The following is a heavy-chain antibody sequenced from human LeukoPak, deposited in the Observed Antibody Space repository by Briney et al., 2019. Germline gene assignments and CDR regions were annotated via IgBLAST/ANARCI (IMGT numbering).Heavy chain of an antibody. J-gene: IGHJ4*02. Sequence: GGSLRLSCAASGFTFSSYAMSWVRQAPGKGLEWVSAISGSGGSTYYADSVEGRFTISRDNSKNTLYLQMNSLRAEDTAVYYCARGVADTYYDYVWGSYRYPAYWGQGTLVTVSS. D-gene: IGHD3-16*02. CDR1: GFTFSSYA. CDR3: ARGVADTYYDYVWGSYRYPAY. V-gene: IGHV3-23*01. CDR2: ISGSGGST.